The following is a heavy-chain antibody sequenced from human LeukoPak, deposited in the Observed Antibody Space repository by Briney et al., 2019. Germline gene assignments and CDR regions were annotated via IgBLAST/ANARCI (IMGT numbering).Heavy chain of an antibody. J-gene: IGHJ3*02. Sequence: GGSLRLSCAASGFTFSDYYMSWIRQAPGKGLEWVSYISSSGSTIYYADSVKGRLTISRDNAKNSLYLQMNSLRAEDTAVYYCAREGRPDNDAFDIWGQGTMVTVSS. CDR2: ISSSGSTI. D-gene: IGHD1-14*01. V-gene: IGHV3-11*04. CDR1: GFTFSDYY. CDR3: AREGRPDNDAFDI.